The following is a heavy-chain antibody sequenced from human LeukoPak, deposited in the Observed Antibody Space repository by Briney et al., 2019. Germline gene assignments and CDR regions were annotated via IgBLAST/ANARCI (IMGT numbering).Heavy chain of an antibody. CDR1: GFTFSNYA. Sequence: GASLRLSCAASGFTFSNYAMSWVRQAPGKGLEWASAISGSGVSTYSADSVKGRFTISRDNSKNTLYLQMNSLRAEDTALYYCTKEGHYDFWSGYHLDYWGQGTLVTVSS. CDR2: ISGSGVST. J-gene: IGHJ4*02. V-gene: IGHV3-23*01. D-gene: IGHD3-3*01. CDR3: TKEGHYDFWSGYHLDY.